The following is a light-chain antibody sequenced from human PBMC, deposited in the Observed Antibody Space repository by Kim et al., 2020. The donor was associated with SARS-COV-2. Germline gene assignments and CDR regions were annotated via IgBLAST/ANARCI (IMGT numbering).Light chain of an antibody. J-gene: IGKJ5*01. CDR2: DLY. CDR3: HQTYRSPHT. V-gene: IGKV1-39*01. CDR1: RSVSNF. Sequence: DIQLTQSPSSVSASVGDRVTITCRTSRSVSNFLNWYQLTPGKAPTLLIYDLYTLQSGVPSRFSGGGSGTAFTLTISSLQPEDFGTYYCHQTYRSPHTFGQGTRLEIK.